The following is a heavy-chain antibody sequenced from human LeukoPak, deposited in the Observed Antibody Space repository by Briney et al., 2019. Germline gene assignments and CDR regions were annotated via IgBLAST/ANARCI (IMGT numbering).Heavy chain of an antibody. V-gene: IGHV1-24*01. CDR1: GYTLTALS. J-gene: IGHJ4*02. D-gene: IGHD1-26*01. Sequence: ASVKVSCKVSGYTLTALSIHWARQAPGKGLEWMGGFDPEHGETIYAQNFQGRVTMTEDTSTDTAYMELSSLRSEDTAVYYCATDLGGIYDYWGQGTLVTVSS. CDR3: ATDLGGIYDY. CDR2: FDPEHGET.